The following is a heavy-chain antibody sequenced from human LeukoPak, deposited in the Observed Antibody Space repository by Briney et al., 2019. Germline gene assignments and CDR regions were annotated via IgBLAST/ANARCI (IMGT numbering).Heavy chain of an antibody. Sequence: GGSLRLSCASSGFTFSDYYMSWIRQAPGKGLEGVSDISSSGSNIYYADSVKGRFTISRDNAKNSLYLQMNSLRAEDTAVYYCARDAMVRGYYYYYMDVWGKGTTVTVSS. V-gene: IGHV3-11*01. CDR1: GFTFSDYY. CDR3: ARDAMVRGYYYYYMDV. J-gene: IGHJ6*03. D-gene: IGHD3-10*01. CDR2: ISSSGSNI.